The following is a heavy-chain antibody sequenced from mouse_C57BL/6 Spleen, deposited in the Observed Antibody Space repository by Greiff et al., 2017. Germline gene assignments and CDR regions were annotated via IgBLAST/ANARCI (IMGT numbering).Heavy chain of an antibody. CDR3: ARQYYGSPMDY. V-gene: IGHV5-17*01. J-gene: IGHJ4*01. CDR1: GFTFSDYG. Sequence: EVHVVESGGGLVKPGGSLKLSCAASGFTFSDYGMHWVRQAPEKGLEWVAYISSGSSTIYYADTVKGRFTISRDNAKNTLFLQMTSLRSEDPAMYYCARQYYGSPMDYWGKGTSVTVSS. D-gene: IGHD1-1*01. CDR2: ISSGSSTI.